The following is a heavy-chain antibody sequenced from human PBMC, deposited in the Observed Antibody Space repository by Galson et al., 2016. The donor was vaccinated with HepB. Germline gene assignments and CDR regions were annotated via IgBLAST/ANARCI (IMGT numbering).Heavy chain of an antibody. D-gene: IGHD1-1*01. CDR2: ISNDGSNK. CDR1: GFIFRSYA. J-gene: IGHJ6*04. CDR3: ARFIASPWNDYYYYGMDV. V-gene: IGHV3-30-3*01. Sequence: SLRLCCADSGFIFRSYAMNWVRQAPGKGLEWLAVISNDGSNKYFADSVKGRFTISRDNSKNTLYLQMNSLRAEDTAVYYCARFIASPWNDYYYYGMDVWGKGTTVTVSS.